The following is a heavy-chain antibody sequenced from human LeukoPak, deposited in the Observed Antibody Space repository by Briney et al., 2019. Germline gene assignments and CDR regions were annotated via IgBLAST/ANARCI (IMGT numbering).Heavy chain of an antibody. D-gene: IGHD3-3*01. CDR3: ARHRYYDFWSGYGPQFDY. CDR1: GGSISSSSNY. Sequence: SETLSLTCTVSGGSISSSSNYWGWIRQPPGKGLEWIGSIYYSGSTYYNPSLKSRVTISVDTSKNQFSLKLNSVTAADTTVYYCARHRYYDFWSGYGPQFDYWGQGTLVTVSS. J-gene: IGHJ4*02. V-gene: IGHV4-39*01. CDR2: IYYSGST.